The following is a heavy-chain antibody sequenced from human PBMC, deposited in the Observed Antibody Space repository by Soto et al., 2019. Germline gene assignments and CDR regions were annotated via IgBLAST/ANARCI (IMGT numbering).Heavy chain of an antibody. J-gene: IGHJ4*02. D-gene: IGHD1-26*01. CDR2: IIPIFGTA. V-gene: IGHV1-69*01. Sequence: QVQLVQSGAEVKKPGSSVKVSCKASGGTFSSYAISWVRQAPGQGLEWMGGIIPIFGTANYAQKFQGRVTITADESTSTAHMELSSLRSEDTAVYYCASEPGSSGSYYLLRVYWGQGTLVTVSS. CDR1: GGTFSSYA. CDR3: ASEPGSSGSYYLLRVY.